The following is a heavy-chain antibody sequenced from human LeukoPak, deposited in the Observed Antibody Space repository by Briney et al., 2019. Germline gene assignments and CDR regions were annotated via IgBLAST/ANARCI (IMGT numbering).Heavy chain of an antibody. D-gene: IGHD5-18*01. Sequence: KASETLSLTCAVYGGSFSGYYWSWIRQPPGKGLEWIGEINHSGSTNYNPSLKSRVTISVDTSKNQFSLKLSSVTAADTAVYYCARASYSYGFLVAFDIWGQGTMVTVSS. V-gene: IGHV4-34*01. CDR1: GGSFSGYY. J-gene: IGHJ3*02. CDR3: ARASYSYGFLVAFDI. CDR2: INHSGST.